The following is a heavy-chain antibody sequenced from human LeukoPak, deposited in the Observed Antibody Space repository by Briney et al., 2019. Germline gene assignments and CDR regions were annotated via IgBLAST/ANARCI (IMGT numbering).Heavy chain of an antibody. CDR1: GYTFTSYD. CDR2: MNPNSGNT. J-gene: IGHJ4*02. V-gene: IGHV1-8*01. CDR3: ARGAPLYQWLGRRYYFDY. Sequence: GASVKVSCKASGYTFTSYDINWVRQATGQGLEWMGWMNPNSGNTGYAQKFQGRVTMTRDTSISTAYMELSSLRSEDTAVYYCARGAPLYQWLGRRYYFDYWGQGTLVTVSS. D-gene: IGHD6-19*01.